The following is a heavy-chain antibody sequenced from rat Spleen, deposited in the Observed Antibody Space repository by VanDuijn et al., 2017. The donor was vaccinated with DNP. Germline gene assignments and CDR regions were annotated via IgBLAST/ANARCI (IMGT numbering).Heavy chain of an antibody. CDR3: TRDDSGPYY. CDR1: GFSLISYT. V-gene: IGHV2-15*01. J-gene: IGHJ2*01. Sequence: QVQLKESGPGLVQPSQTLSPTCSVSGFSLISYTVGWVRQPPGKVLEWMGVLWNSGDTSYNSALKSRLSISRDTSKSQVFLKMNSLQTEDTAIYFCTRDDSGPYYWGQGVMVTVSS. CDR2: LWNSGDT. D-gene: IGHD1-1*01.